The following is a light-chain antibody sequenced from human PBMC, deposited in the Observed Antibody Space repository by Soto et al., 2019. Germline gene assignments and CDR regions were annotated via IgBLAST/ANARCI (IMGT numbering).Light chain of an antibody. Sequence: EIVLTQSPGTLSLSPGERATLSCRASQSVSSRYLAWYQQKPGQAPRLLSSGASPRATGIPDRFSGSGSGQELPLTISRLEAKEFAVYLLQRYGNSRWTFGQGTKVEIK. V-gene: IGKV3-20*01. J-gene: IGKJ1*01. CDR2: GAS. CDR3: QRYGNSRWT. CDR1: QSVSSRY.